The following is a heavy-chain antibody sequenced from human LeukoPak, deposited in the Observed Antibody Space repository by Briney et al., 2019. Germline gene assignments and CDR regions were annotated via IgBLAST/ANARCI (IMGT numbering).Heavy chain of an antibody. V-gene: IGHV1-8*01. J-gene: IGHJ4*02. Sequence: ASVKVSCKASGHTFTSNDINWVRQATGQGLEWMGWMNPNSGSTGYAQKSQGRVTMTRNTSISTAYMELSSLRSEDTAVYYCARVEGTWGFDYWGQGTLVTVSS. D-gene: IGHD3-16*01. CDR1: GHTFTSND. CDR3: ARVEGTWGFDY. CDR2: MNPNSGST.